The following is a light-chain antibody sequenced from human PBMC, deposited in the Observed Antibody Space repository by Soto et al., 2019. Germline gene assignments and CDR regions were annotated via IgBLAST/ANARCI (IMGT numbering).Light chain of an antibody. V-gene: IGLV1-51*01. CDR3: QSYDSSLSGYV. J-gene: IGLJ1*01. Sequence: QSVLTQPPSVSAAPGQKVTISCSGSSSNIGTNYVSWYQRLPGTAPKLLIYDNYKRPSGVPARFSGSKSGTSASLAIAGLQAEDEGDYYCQSYDSSLSGYVFGTGTKVTVL. CDR1: SSNIGTNY. CDR2: DNY.